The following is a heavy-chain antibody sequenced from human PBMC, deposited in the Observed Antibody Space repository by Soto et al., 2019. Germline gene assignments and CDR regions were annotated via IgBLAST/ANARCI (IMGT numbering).Heavy chain of an antibody. V-gene: IGHV1-58*01. CDR3: AAVAPYRLDAFDI. CDR1: GFTFTSSA. Sequence: GASVKVSCKASGFTFTSSAVQGVREARGQRLEWIGWIVVGSGNTNYAQKFQERVTITRDMSTSTAYMELSSLRSEDTAVYYCAAVAPYRLDAFDIWGQGTMVTVSS. J-gene: IGHJ3*02. CDR2: IVVGSGNT. D-gene: IGHD1-26*01.